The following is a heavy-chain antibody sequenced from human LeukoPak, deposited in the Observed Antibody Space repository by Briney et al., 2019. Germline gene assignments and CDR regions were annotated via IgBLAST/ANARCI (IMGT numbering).Heavy chain of an antibody. CDR2: ISGRGSSI. Sequence: GGSLRLSCAVSGFTFSSYEMNWVRQAPGEGLEWVSYISGRGSSIYYADSVKGRFTTSRDNPKNTLYLQMNSLRAEDTAVYYCARDWGSGRYYDSSGYSDYWGQGTLVTVSS. CDR1: GFTFSSYE. V-gene: IGHV3-48*03. D-gene: IGHD3-22*01. CDR3: ARDWGSGRYYDSSGYSDY. J-gene: IGHJ4*02.